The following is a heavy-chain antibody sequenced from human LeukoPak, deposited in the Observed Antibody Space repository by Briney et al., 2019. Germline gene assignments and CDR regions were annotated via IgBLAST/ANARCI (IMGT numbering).Heavy chain of an antibody. CDR2: ISSSGSTI. D-gene: IGHD3-22*01. CDR1: GFTFSDYY. Sequence: PGGSLRLSCAASGFTFSDYYMSWIRQVPGKGLEWVSYISSSGSTIYYADSVKGRFTISRDNAKNSLYLQMNSLRAEDTAVYYCARHMPQAYYYDSSGYPDSAFDIWGQGTMVTVSS. V-gene: IGHV3-11*01. J-gene: IGHJ3*02. CDR3: ARHMPQAYYYDSSGYPDSAFDI.